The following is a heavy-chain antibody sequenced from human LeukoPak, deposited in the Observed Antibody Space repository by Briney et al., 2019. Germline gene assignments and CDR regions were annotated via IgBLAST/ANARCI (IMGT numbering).Heavy chain of an antibody. CDR3: ARWYSSNWGLDY. D-gene: IGHD6-13*01. J-gene: IGHJ4*02. CDR1: GYTFTSYD. Sequence: ASVKVSCKTSGYTFTSYDIHWVRQATGQGLEWMGWMNAHSGNTGYAQKFQGRVTMTRSTSISTAYMELSSLRSEETAVYYCARWYSSNWGLDYWGQGTLVTVSS. V-gene: IGHV1-8*01. CDR2: MNAHSGNT.